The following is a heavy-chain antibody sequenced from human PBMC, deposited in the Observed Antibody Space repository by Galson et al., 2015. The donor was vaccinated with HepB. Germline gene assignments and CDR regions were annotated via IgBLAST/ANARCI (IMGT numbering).Heavy chain of an antibody. CDR1: GGSFSGYY. J-gene: IGHJ4*02. CDR2: INHSGST. V-gene: IGHV4-34*01. Sequence: ETLSLTCAVYGGSFSGYYWSWLRQPPGKGLEGIGEINHSGSTNYNPSLKIRVTISVDTSKNQFSLKLSSVTAADTAVYYCARYSGYPDYWGQGTLVTVSS. CDR3: ARYSGYPDY. D-gene: IGHD5-12*01.